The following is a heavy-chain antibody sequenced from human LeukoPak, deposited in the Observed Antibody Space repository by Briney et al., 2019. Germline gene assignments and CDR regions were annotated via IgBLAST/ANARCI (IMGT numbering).Heavy chain of an antibody. CDR1: GGTFSNYA. J-gene: IGHJ4*02. Sequence: GSSVKVSCRTSGGTFSNYAFSWVRQAPGQGPEWLGGFIPIYDTVKYARKFQGRVTLTTDESTNTVYMDLTSLSSEDTAVYYCAAPAFYYDTRGYQPRFDHWGQGTLITVSS. V-gene: IGHV1-69*05. D-gene: IGHD3-22*01. CDR2: FIPIYDTV. CDR3: AAPAFYYDTRGYQPRFDH.